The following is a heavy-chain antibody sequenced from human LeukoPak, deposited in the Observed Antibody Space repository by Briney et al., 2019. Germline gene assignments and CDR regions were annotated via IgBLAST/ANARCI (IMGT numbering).Heavy chain of an antibody. CDR2: IKSKTDGGTT. D-gene: IGHD3-10*01. Sequence: GGSLRLSCAASGFTFSNAWMSWVRQAPGKGLEWVGRIKSKTDGGTTDYAAPVKGRFTISRDDSKNTLYLQMNSLKTEDTAVYYCTTDIKASYYYGSPDAFDIWGQGTMVTVSS. V-gene: IGHV3-15*01. CDR1: GFTFSNAW. J-gene: IGHJ3*02. CDR3: TTDIKASYYYGSPDAFDI.